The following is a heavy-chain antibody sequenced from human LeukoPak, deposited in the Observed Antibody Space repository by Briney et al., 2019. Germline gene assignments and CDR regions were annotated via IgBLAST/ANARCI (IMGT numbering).Heavy chain of an antibody. CDR2: NFPIFGTA. J-gene: IGHJ4*02. D-gene: IGHD1-26*01. CDR3: ARALHSGSYPKVRYFDY. Sequence: SVSVSCKASVGTFSIDAISSGPHTPQQGLEWMGGNFPIFGTANYAQKFQGRVTINADESTSTAYMELSSLRSEDTAVYYCARALHSGSYPKVRYFDYWGQGTLVTVSS. CDR1: VGTFSIDA. V-gene: IGHV1-69*13.